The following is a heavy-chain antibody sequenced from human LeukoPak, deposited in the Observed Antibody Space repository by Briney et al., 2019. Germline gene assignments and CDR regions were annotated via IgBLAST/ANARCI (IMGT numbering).Heavy chain of an antibody. CDR1: GFTFSGYS. V-gene: IGHV3-21*01. J-gene: IGHJ2*01. CDR3: ARDRHKNIAVAVSRQPPGYFDL. Sequence: GGSLRLSCAASGFTFSGYSMTWVRQAPGKGLEWVSSISTSSSYIYYTDSVQGRFTISRDSAKDSLSLQMNSLRAEDTAVYYCARDRHKNIAVAVSRQPPGYFDLWGRGTLVTVSS. CDR2: ISTSSSYI. D-gene: IGHD6-19*01.